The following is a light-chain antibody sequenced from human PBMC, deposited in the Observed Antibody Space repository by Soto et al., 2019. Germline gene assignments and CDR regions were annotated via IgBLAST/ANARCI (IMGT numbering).Light chain of an antibody. Sequence: QSALTQPASVSGSPGQSITISCTGTSSDVGGYNYVSWYQQHPGKAPKLLIYDVNNRTSGVSNRFSGSKSGNTASLTISGLQAEDEADYSCTSSTTTSTVIFGGGTQLTVL. CDR3: TSSTTTSTVI. J-gene: IGLJ2*01. CDR1: SSDVGGYNY. CDR2: DVN. V-gene: IGLV2-14*03.